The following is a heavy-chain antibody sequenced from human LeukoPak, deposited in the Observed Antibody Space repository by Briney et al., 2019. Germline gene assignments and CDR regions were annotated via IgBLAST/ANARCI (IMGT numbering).Heavy chain of an antibody. J-gene: IGHJ5*02. Sequence: SETLSLTCTVSGGSISSGDYYWGWIRQPPGKGLEWIGSIYYSGSTNYNPSLKSRVTISVDTSKNQFSLKLRSVTAADTAVYYCARGGHYYDILTGYHSSHWFDPHSSHWFDPWGQGTLVTVSS. CDR3: ARGGHYYDILTGYHSSHWFDPHSSHWFDP. D-gene: IGHD3-9*01. V-gene: IGHV4-39*07. CDR1: GGSISSGDYY. CDR2: IYYSGST.